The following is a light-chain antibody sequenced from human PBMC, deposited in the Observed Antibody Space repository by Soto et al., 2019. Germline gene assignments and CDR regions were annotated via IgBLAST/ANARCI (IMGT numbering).Light chain of an antibody. J-gene: IGKJ1*01. CDR2: ASS. V-gene: IGKV3-20*01. CDR3: QRYGG. Sequence: EIVLTQSPGTLSLSPGERATLSCRASQSVSSRSLAWYQQKPGQAPRLLIYASSNRATGIPDRFSGSGSGTDFTLTISRLEPEDFAVYYCQRYGGFGQGTKVDI. CDR1: QSVSSRS.